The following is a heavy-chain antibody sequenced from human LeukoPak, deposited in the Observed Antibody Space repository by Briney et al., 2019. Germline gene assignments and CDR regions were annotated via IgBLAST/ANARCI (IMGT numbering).Heavy chain of an antibody. J-gene: IGHJ4*02. V-gene: IGHV3-30*04. CDR3: ARDFVDTALDY. D-gene: IGHD5-18*01. Sequence: PGGSLRLSCAASGFTFSSYAMHWVRQAPGKGLEWVAVISYDGSNKYYADSVKGRFNISRDNSKNTLYLQMNSLRAEDTAVYYCARDFVDTALDYWGQGTLVTVSS. CDR2: ISYDGSNK. CDR1: GFTFSSYA.